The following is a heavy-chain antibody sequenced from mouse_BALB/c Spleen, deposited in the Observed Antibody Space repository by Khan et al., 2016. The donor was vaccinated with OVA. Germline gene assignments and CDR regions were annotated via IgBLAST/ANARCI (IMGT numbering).Heavy chain of an antibody. Sequence: QVQLQQSGPELVRPGVSVKISCKGSGYTFTDYAMHWVKQSHAKSLEWIGLISTYSGKTNYKPKFKGKATMTVDKSSSTAYMELVRLTSEDSAIYYCSRPAYGWYFDDWGQGTTLTVSS. V-gene: IGHV1S137*01. J-gene: IGHJ2*01. CDR2: ISTYSGKT. CDR3: SRPAYGWYFDD. D-gene: IGHD2-2*01. CDR1: GYTFTDYA.